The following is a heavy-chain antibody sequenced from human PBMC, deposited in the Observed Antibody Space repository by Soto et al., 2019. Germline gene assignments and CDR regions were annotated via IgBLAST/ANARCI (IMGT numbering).Heavy chain of an antibody. V-gene: IGHV3-21*01. D-gene: IGHD3-3*01. CDR2: ISSSSSYI. CDR1: GFTFSSYS. Sequence: PGGSLRLSCAASGFTFSSYSMNWVRQAPGKGLEWVSSISSSSSYIYYADSVKGRFTISRDNAKNSLYLQMNSLRAEDTAVYYCARDSVSESVEWCNSLHNWGQGTLVAVSS. CDR3: ARDSVSESVEWCNSLHN. J-gene: IGHJ4*02.